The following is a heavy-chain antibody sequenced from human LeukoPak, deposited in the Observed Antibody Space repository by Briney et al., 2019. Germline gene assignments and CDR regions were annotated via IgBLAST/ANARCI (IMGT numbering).Heavy chain of an antibody. CDR2: INHSGST. CDR1: GGSFSGYY. Sequence: PSETLSLTCAVYGGSFSGYYWSWIRQPPGKGLEWIGEINHSGSTNYDPSLKSRVTISVDTSKNQFSLKLSSVTAADTAVYYCASATVDTAMVLTRSVSYFDYWGQGTLVTVSS. V-gene: IGHV4-34*01. J-gene: IGHJ4*02. D-gene: IGHD5-18*01. CDR3: ASATVDTAMVLTRSVSYFDY.